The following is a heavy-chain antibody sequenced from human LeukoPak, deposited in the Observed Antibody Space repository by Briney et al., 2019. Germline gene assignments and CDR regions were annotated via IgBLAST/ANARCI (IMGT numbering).Heavy chain of an antibody. J-gene: IGHJ6*02. CDR2: VTASAGNT. V-gene: IGHV3-23*01. D-gene: IGHD3-10*01. CDR1: GFTFSSYA. Sequence: PGGSLRLSCAASGFTFSSYAMSWVRQAPGKGLEWVSAVTASAGNTYYADSVKGRFTISRDNSKNTLYLQVNSLRAEDTAVYYCAKGGYYGSGSTFKNGMDVWGQGTTVTVSS. CDR3: AKGGYYGSGSTFKNGMDV.